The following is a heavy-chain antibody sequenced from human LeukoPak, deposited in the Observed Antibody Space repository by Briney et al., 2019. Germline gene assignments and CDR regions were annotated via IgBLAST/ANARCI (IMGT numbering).Heavy chain of an antibody. V-gene: IGHV3-7*01. CDR1: GFTFSSSW. CDR3: ARKTFYYDNTKGYFDF. Sequence: GGSLRLSCAASGFTFSSSWMSWVRQAPGKGLEWVANIKPDGSEKFYVDSVKGRFTISRDNAKNSLFLQMDSLRADDTAMYFCARKTFYYDNTKGYFDFWGQGTLVSVSS. D-gene: IGHD3-22*01. CDR2: IKPDGSEK. J-gene: IGHJ4*02.